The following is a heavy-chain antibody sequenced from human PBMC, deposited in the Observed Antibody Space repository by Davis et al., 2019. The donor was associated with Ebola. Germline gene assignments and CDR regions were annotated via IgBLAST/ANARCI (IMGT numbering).Heavy chain of an antibody. CDR3: ARERIVVVVAANEDYYYYGMGV. V-gene: IGHV1-46*01. Sequence: ASVKVSCKASGYTFTSYYMHWVRQAPGQGLEWMGIINPSGGSTSYAQKFQGRVTMTRDTSTSTVYMELSSLRSEDTAVYYCARERIVVVVAANEDYYYYGMGVWGKGTTVTVSS. CDR1: GYTFTSYY. J-gene: IGHJ6*04. CDR2: INPSGGST. D-gene: IGHD2-15*01.